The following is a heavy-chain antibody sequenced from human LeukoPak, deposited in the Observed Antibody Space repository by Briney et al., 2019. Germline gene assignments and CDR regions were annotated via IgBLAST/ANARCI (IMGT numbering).Heavy chain of an antibody. D-gene: IGHD7-27*01. J-gene: IGHJ4*02. CDR2: ISPSGGGT. Sequence: GGTLRLSCAASGFTFRNYGMNWVRQAPGKGLEWVSGISPSGGGTYYADSVKGRFTISRDDSKNTLSLQMNSLRVEDTAVYYCAQDLAWGAFDHWGQGTLVTVSS. CDR1: GFTFRNYG. CDR3: AQDLAWGAFDH. V-gene: IGHV3-23*01.